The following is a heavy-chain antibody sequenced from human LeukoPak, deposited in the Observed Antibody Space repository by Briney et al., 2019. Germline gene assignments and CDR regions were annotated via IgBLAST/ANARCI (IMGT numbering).Heavy chain of an antibody. CDR2: ISYDGSNK. CDR1: GFTFSSYG. Sequence: GRSLRLSCAASGFTFSSYGMHWVRQAPGKGLEWVAVISYDGSNKYYADSVKGRFTISRDNSKNTLYLQMNSLRAEDTAVYYCAREVAVAEPYYFDYWGQGTLVTVSS. J-gene: IGHJ4*02. CDR3: AREVAVAEPYYFDY. D-gene: IGHD6-19*01. V-gene: IGHV3-30*03.